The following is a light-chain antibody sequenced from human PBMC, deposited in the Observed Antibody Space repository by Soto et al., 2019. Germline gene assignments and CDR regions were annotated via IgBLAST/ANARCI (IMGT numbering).Light chain of an antibody. J-gene: IGKJ1*01. V-gene: IGKV3-20*01. CDR1: QSISSSY. CDR3: QQYGSSSWT. CDR2: GAS. Sequence: EIVLTQSPGTLSLSPGKRATISCRASQSISSSYLAWYQQRPGQAPRLLIYGASSRATGIPDRFSGSGSGTEFTLTISRLEPEDFAVYYCQQYGSSSWTFGQGTKVDIK.